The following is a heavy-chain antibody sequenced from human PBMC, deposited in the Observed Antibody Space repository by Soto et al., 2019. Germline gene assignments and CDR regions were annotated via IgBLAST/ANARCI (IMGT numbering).Heavy chain of an antibody. V-gene: IGHV3-30*18. D-gene: IGHD6-13*01. Sequence: QVQLVESGGGVVQPGKSVRLSCAASGFTFSLYGIHWVRQAPGKGLEWVAFITYEGSHQDYVDSVKGRVTLSRDNSKNIVYRKMNSLRPEDTAVYYCAKDVTAAGENDDTTGLDVWGHGTTVTVSS. J-gene: IGHJ6*02. CDR1: GFTFSLYG. CDR3: AKDVTAAGENDDTTGLDV. CDR2: ITYEGSHQ.